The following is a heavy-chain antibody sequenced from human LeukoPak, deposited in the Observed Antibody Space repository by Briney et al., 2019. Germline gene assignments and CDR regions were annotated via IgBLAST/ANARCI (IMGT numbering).Heavy chain of an antibody. D-gene: IGHD3-10*01. CDR3: AKDGDGSTNTLFGFRGSFDY. CDR1: GFTFRSSA. J-gene: IGHJ4*02. V-gene: IGHV3-23*01. CDR2: ISATGGTT. Sequence: PGGSLSVLCAGSGFTFRSSAMHWVRQAPGKGPEWVSGISATGGTTYYADSVKGRFTVSRDNSNNTLYLQMSGLRADDTAIYYCAKDGDGSTNTLFGFRGSFDYWGQGALVTVSS.